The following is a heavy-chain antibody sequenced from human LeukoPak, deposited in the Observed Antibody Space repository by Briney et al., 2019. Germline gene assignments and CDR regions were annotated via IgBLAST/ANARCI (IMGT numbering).Heavy chain of an antibody. Sequence: ASVKVSCKASGYTFSSYGISWVRQAPGQGLEWMGWISAYNGDTKYPQNLQGRVTMTTDTSTTTAYMELRSLSSDDTAVYYCARDPSNTSGYRIYFDYWGLGTLVTVSS. V-gene: IGHV1-18*01. J-gene: IGHJ4*02. CDR3: ARDPSNTSGYRIYFDY. CDR2: ISAYNGDT. CDR1: GYTFSSYG. D-gene: IGHD3-22*01.